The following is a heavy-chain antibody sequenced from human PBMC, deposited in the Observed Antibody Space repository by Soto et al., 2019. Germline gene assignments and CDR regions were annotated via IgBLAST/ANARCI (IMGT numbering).Heavy chain of an antibody. D-gene: IGHD3-10*01. CDR1: GFTFSSYS. CDR2: ISSSSSYI. Sequence: EVQLVESGGGLVKPGGSLRLSCAASGFTFSSYSMNWVRQAPGKGLEWVSSISSSSSYIYYADSVKGRFTISRDNAKNSLYLQMNSVRAEDTAVYYCARGGYYYGSGSYADYWGQGTLVTVSS. CDR3: ARGGYYYGSGSYADY. J-gene: IGHJ4*02. V-gene: IGHV3-21*01.